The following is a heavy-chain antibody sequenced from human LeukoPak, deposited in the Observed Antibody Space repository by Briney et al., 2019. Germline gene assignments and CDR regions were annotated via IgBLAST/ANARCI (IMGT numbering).Heavy chain of an antibody. V-gene: IGHV4-39*07. Sequence: SETLSLTCTVSGGSISSSSYYWGWIRQPPGKGLEWIGSIYYRGSTYYNPSLKSRVTISVDTSKNQFSLKLSSVTAADTAVYYCARGYCSGGSCYSYYYYYYMDVWGKGTTVTVSS. D-gene: IGHD2-15*01. J-gene: IGHJ6*03. CDR1: GGSISSSSYY. CDR3: ARGYCSGGSCYSYYYYYYMDV. CDR2: IYYRGST.